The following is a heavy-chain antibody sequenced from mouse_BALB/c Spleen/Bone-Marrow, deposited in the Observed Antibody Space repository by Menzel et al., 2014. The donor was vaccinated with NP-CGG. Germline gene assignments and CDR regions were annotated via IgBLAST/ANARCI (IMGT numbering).Heavy chain of an antibody. D-gene: IGHD2-1*01. J-gene: IGHJ4*01. V-gene: IGHV1-77*01. CDR3: ARGGNFAAMDY. Sequence: VQLQQSGPELVKPGTSVKMSCKASGYTFTDYVIIWVKQITGQGLEWIGEIYPGSGSTSYNEKFKDKATLTADKSSNTTYMQLSSLTSEDSAVYFCARGGNFAAMDYWGQGTSVTVSS. CDR1: GYTFTDYV. CDR2: IYPGSGST.